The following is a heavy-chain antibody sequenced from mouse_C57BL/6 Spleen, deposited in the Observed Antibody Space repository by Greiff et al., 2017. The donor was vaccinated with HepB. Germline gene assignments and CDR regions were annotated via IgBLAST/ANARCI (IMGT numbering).Heavy chain of an antibody. CDR1: GYSITSGYY. V-gene: IGHV3-6*01. CDR2: ISYDGSN. J-gene: IGHJ4*01. CDR3: ARTIDYYAMDY. Sequence: EVQLMESGPGLVKPSQSLSLTCSVTGYSITSGYYWNWIRQFPGNKLEWMGYISYDGSNNYNPSLKNRISITRDTSKNQFFLKLNSVTTEDTATYYCARTIDYYAMDYWGQGTSVTVSS.